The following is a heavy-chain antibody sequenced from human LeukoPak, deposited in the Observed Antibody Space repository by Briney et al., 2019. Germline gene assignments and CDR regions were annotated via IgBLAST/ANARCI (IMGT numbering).Heavy chain of an antibody. J-gene: IGHJ4*02. CDR3: ARVVNDVDTAMAGGLDY. CDR2: IYYSGST. Sequence: SETLSLTCTVSGGSISSYYWSWIRQPPRKGLEWIGYIYYSGSTNYNPSLKSRVTISVDTSKNQFSLKLSSVTAADTAVYYCARVVNDVDTAMAGGLDYWGQGTLVTVSS. D-gene: IGHD5-18*01. CDR1: GGSISSYY. V-gene: IGHV4-59*08.